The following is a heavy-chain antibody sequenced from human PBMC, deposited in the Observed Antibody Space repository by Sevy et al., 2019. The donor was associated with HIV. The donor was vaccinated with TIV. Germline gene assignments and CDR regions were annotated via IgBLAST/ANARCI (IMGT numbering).Heavy chain of an antibody. CDR1: GFTFSSYW. V-gene: IGHV3-7*01. CDR2: INQGGNQK. D-gene: IGHD6-13*01. Sequence: EGSLRLSCAASGFTFSSYWINWVRQAPGEGLEWVANINQGGNQKHYMDSVKGRFTISRDNAENAVYLQMNSPRVEDTAVYYCARGPSGAAAGRFDSWGQGTLVTVSS. CDR3: ARGPSGAAAGRFDS. J-gene: IGHJ4*02.